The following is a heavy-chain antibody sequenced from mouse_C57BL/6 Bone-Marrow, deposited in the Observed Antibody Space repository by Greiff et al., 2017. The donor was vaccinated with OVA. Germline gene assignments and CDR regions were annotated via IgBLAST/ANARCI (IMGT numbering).Heavy chain of an antibody. CDR2: ISSGGSYT. J-gene: IGHJ3*01. CDR3: ARGGKLRRFAY. V-gene: IGHV5-6*02. Sequence: DVMLVESGGDLVKPGGSLKLSCAASGFTFSSYGMSWVRQTPDKRLEWVATISSGGSYTYYPDSVKGRFTITRDNGKNTLYLQMSSLKSEDTAMYYCARGGKLRRFAYWGQGTLVTVSA. CDR1: GFTFSSYG. D-gene: IGHD3-2*02.